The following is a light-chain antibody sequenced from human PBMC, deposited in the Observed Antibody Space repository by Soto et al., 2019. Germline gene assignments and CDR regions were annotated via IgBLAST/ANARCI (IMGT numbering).Light chain of an antibody. CDR3: QSYDSGPIVI. V-gene: IGLV1-40*01. CDR1: SSNIGADYD. Sequence: QSALTQPPSVSGAPGQRGTLSCTGSSSNIGADYDVHWYQQLPGAAPKLLIRANTHRPSGVPDRFSASKSGTSASLAITGLQADDEADYYCQSYDSGPIVIFGGGTKLTVL. CDR2: ANT. J-gene: IGLJ2*01.